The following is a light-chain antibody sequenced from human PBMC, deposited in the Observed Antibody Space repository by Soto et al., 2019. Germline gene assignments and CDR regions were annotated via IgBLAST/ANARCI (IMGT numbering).Light chain of an antibody. J-gene: IGLJ2*01. CDR1: SSDVGAYEY. CDR3: TSYTRSSTLV. V-gene: IGLV2-14*01. Sequence: QSVLTQPASVSGSPGQSIAISCTGTSSDVGAYEYVSWYQQYPGKAPKLMIYDVTNRPSGVSDRFSGSKSGNTASLTISALHTEDEADYHCTSYTRSSTLVFGGGTKVTVL. CDR2: DVT.